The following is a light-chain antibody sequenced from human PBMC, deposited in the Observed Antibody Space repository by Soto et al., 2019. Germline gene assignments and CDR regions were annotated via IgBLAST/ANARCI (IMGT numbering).Light chain of an antibody. CDR2: KTS. V-gene: IGKV1-5*03. J-gene: IGKJ1*01. CDR1: QSISIW. CDR3: QHYNDDAWT. Sequence: DIHMTQSPSTLSVSVGDRVTITCRASQSISIWVARYQLKPGKAPNLLIYKTSSLESGVPSRFSGSGSGREFTVTISSLKTYDFATYYGQHYNDDAWTFGQGTTVDIK.